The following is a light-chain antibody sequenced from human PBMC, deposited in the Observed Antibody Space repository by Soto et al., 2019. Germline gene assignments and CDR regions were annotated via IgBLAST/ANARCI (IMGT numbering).Light chain of an antibody. Sequence: PGERATLSCRASRSFSSSYLACYQQKPGQAPRLLIYAASSRATGIPDRFSGSGSGTDFTLTISRLEPEDFAVYYCQQYGSSPPYTFGQGTKLEIK. CDR2: AAS. V-gene: IGKV3-20*01. CDR1: RSFSSSY. CDR3: QQYGSSPPYT. J-gene: IGKJ2*01.